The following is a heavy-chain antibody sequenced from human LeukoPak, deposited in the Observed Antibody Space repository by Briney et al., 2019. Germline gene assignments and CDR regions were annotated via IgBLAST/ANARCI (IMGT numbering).Heavy chain of an antibody. J-gene: IGHJ3*02. CDR1: GFTFSSYA. CDR2: ISGSGGST. V-gene: IGHV3-23*01. Sequence: SGGSLRLSCAASGFTFSSYAMSWVRQAPGKGLEWVSAISGSGGSTYYADSVKGRFTISRDNSKNTLYLQMNSLRAEDTAVYYCAKDFIGYCSSTSRYWHAFDIWGQGTMVTVSS. D-gene: IGHD2-2*01. CDR3: AKDFIGYCSSTSRYWHAFDI.